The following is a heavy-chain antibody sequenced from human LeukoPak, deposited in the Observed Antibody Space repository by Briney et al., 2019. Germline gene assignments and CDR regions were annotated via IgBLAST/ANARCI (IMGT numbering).Heavy chain of an antibody. Sequence: PSETLSLTCTVSGDSISSSSSYWGWIRQPPGEGLEWIGSIYYSGSTYYNTSLESRVTISVDTSKNQFSLRLNSVTAADTAVYYCARDRYYYDSSGYYFRFDPWGQGTLVTVSS. CDR3: ARDRYYYDSSGYYFRFDP. J-gene: IGHJ5*02. CDR1: GDSISSSSSY. CDR2: IYYSGST. D-gene: IGHD3-22*01. V-gene: IGHV4-39*07.